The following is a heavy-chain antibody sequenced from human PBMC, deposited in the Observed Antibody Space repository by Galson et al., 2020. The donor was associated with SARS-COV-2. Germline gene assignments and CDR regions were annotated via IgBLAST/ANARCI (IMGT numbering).Heavy chain of an antibody. Sequence: ASVKVSCNVSGYTLTELSMHWLRQAPGKGLEWMGGFDHEDGETIYAQKFQGRVTMTEDTSTDTAYMELSSLRSEDTAVYYCATGSAIRKTLWFDPWGQGTLVTVSS. J-gene: IGHJ5*02. CDR2: FDHEDGET. CDR3: ATGSAIRKTLWFDP. V-gene: IGHV1-24*01. D-gene: IGHD2-2*02. CDR1: GYTLTELS.